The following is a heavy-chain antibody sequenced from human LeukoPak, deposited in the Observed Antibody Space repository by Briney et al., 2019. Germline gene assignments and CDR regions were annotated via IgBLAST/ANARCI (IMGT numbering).Heavy chain of an antibody. V-gene: IGHV3-11*01. Sequence: GGSLRLSCAASGFTFSDYDMSWIRQAPGKGLEWVSSISRSGSTIYYADSVKGRFTLSRDNAKNSLYLQMNSLRAVDTAVYYCARGDAFDIWGRGAMVTVSS. CDR1: GFTFSDYD. CDR3: ARGDAFDI. CDR2: ISRSGSTI. J-gene: IGHJ3*02.